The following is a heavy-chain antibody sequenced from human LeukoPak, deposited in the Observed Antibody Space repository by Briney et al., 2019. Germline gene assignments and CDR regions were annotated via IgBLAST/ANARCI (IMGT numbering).Heavy chain of an antibody. CDR1: GFTFSSYS. J-gene: IGHJ4*02. V-gene: IGHV3-7*03. CDR2: IKQDGREK. CDR3: ARDGVATPGTDDYFDS. D-gene: IGHD6-13*01. Sequence: GGSLRLSCAASGFTFSSYSMTWVRQAPGKGLEWVANIKQDGREKYYVDSVKGRFTISRDNAKNSLYLQMNSLRAEDTAVYYCARDGVATPGTDDYFDSWGQGTLVTVSS.